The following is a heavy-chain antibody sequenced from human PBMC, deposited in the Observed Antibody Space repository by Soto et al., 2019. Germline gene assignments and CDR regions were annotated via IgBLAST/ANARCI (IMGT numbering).Heavy chain of an antibody. CDR2: IYYSGST. CDR1: Y. V-gene: IGHV4-30-4*08. CDR3: ARGYAYSSSSGGFDP. Sequence: YWIGWVRQMPGKGLEWIGYIYYSGSTYYNPSLKSRVTISVDTSKNQFSLRLSSVTAADTAVYYCARGYAYSSSSGGFDPWGQGTLVTVSS. J-gene: IGHJ5*02. D-gene: IGHD6-6*01.